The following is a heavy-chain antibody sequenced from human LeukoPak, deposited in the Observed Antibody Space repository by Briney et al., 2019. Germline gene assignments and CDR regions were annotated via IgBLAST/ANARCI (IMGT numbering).Heavy chain of an antibody. V-gene: IGHV3-11*01. D-gene: IGHD3-16*01. J-gene: IGHJ6*02. CDR2: ISSSGSTI. CDR3: ARDPIPFYHGMDV. CDR1: GFSFRDYY. Sequence: GGSLRLSCEGSGFSFRDYYMSWIRQAPGKGLEWVSYISSSGSTIYYADSVKGRFTISRDNAKNSLYLQMNSLRAEDTAVYYCARDPIPFYHGMDVWGQGTTVTVSS.